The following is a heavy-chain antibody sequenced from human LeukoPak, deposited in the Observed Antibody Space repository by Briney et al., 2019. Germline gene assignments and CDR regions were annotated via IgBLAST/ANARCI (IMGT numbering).Heavy chain of an antibody. J-gene: IGHJ4*02. V-gene: IGHV3-23*01. Sequence: GGSLRLSCAASGFLISNDVMTWVRQAPGKGLEWVSAIGADGHSTDYANSVKGRFTTSRDNSKNTLYLQMNSLSAEDTALYYCARRVGGTPDYWGRGTLVTVSS. D-gene: IGHD1-26*01. CDR3: ARRVGGTPDY. CDR2: IGADGHST. CDR1: GFLISNDV.